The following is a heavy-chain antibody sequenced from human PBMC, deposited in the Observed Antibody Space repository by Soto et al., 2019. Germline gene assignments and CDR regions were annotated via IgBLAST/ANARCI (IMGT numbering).Heavy chain of an antibody. CDR1: GGSLSGATYS. CDR2: IFPSGTT. Sequence: PSETLSLTCGVSGGSLSGATYSLNWIRQTPGKGLEWIGYIFPSGTTYYNPSLRSRVTISIDVSKNQFSLSLRSLTAADTAVYYCARSREFDYWSQGTLVTVSS. V-gene: IGHV4-30-2*01. CDR3: ARSREFDY. J-gene: IGHJ4*02.